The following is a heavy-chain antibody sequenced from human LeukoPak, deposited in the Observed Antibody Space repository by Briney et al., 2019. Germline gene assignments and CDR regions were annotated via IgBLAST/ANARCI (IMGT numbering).Heavy chain of an antibody. CDR3: ARVEAQWVASHWFDP. J-gene: IGHJ5*02. CDR1: GGSISSGDYY. CDR2: IYYSGST. Sequence: SETLSLTCTVSGGSISSGDYYWSWIRQSPGKGLEWIGYIYYSGSTYYNPSLRSRVIISVDTSKNQFSLKLSSVTAADTAVYYCARVEAQWVASHWFDPWGQGAQVTVSS. V-gene: IGHV4-30-4*01. D-gene: IGHD6-19*01.